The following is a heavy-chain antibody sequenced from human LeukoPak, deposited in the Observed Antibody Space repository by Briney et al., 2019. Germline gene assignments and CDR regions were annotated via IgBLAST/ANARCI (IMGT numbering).Heavy chain of an antibody. CDR2: IHHSGST. Sequence: SETLSLTCAVSGGSITSGDYSWSWIRQPPGQGLEWIGYIHHSGSTYYNPSLKSRVTISVDRSKNQFSLKLSSVTAADTAVYYCARVWSSFPYYFDYWGQGTLVTVSS. V-gene: IGHV4-30-2*01. CDR1: GGSITSGDYS. CDR3: ARVWSSFPYYFDY. D-gene: IGHD1-26*01. J-gene: IGHJ4*02.